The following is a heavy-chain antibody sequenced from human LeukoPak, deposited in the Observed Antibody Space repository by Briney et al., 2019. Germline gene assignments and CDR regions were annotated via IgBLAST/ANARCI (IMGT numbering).Heavy chain of an antibody. Sequence: ASVKVSCKASGYTFTAYYIHWVRQAPGQRLEWMGWVSPNNGGTNYAQKFQGRVTMTRGTSISTLYMDLNSLRSDDTAVYYCARSDVLYASQGEARYFNHWGQGTLVTVSS. CDR3: ARSDVLYASQGEARYFNH. D-gene: IGHD3-16*01. CDR1: GYTFTAYY. CDR2: VSPNNGGT. V-gene: IGHV1-2*02. J-gene: IGHJ4*02.